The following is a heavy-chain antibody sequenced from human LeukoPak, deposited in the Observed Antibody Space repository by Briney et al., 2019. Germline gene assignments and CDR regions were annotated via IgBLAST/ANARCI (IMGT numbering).Heavy chain of an antibody. Sequence: GGSLRLSCAASGFTFSDYYMSWIRQAPGKGLEWVSYISSSGSTIYYADSVKGRFTISRDNAKNSLYLQMNSLRAEDTAVYYCARVHYDFWSGYYSYYMDVWGKGTTVTVSS. CDR3: ARVHYDFWSGYYSYYMDV. J-gene: IGHJ6*03. V-gene: IGHV3-11*04. CDR1: GFTFSDYY. D-gene: IGHD3-3*01. CDR2: ISSSGSTI.